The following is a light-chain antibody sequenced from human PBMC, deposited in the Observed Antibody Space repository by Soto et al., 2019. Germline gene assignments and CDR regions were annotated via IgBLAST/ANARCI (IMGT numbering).Light chain of an antibody. CDR2: EVS. CDR1: SSDVGGYNY. Sequence: QSALTQPPSASGSPGQSVSISCTGTSSDVGGYNYVSWYQQRPGKAPKLMIYEVSKRPSGVPDRFSGSKSGNTASLTVSGLQAEDEDDYYCSSYAGSNNFFYVFGTGTKVTVL. V-gene: IGLV2-8*01. J-gene: IGLJ1*01. CDR3: SSYAGSNNFFYV.